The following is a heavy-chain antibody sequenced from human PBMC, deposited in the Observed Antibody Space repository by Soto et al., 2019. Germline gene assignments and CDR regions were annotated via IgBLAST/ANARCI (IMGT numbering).Heavy chain of an antibody. Sequence: LRLSCAASGFTFSSYGMHWVRQAPGKGLEWVAVIWYDGSNKYYAGSVKGRFTISRDNSKNTLYLQMNSLRAEDTAVYYCAREIVVVVAARRSSYGMDVWGQGTTVTVSS. CDR2: IWYDGSNK. V-gene: IGHV3-33*01. D-gene: IGHD2-15*01. CDR1: GFTFSSYG. J-gene: IGHJ6*02. CDR3: AREIVVVVAARRSSYGMDV.